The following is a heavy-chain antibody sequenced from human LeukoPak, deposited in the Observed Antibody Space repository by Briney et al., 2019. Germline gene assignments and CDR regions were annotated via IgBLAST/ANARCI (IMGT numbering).Heavy chain of an antibody. Sequence: ASVKVSCKSSGFTFTDEYIHWVRQAPGQGLEWMGWINPNSGGTNYAQKFQGRVTMTRDTSISTAYMELSRLRSDDTAVYYCARWMATVTTPDYWGQGTLVTVSS. CDR2: INPNSGGT. D-gene: IGHD4-11*01. CDR3: ARWMATVTTPDY. V-gene: IGHV1-2*02. J-gene: IGHJ4*02. CDR1: GFTFTDEY.